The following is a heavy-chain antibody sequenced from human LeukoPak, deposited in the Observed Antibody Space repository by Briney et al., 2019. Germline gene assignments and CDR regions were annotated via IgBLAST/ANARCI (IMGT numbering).Heavy chain of an antibody. Sequence: GGTLRLSCAASGFTFSSYGMSWVRQAPGKGLEWVSAISGSAGSTYYADSVKGRFTISRDNAKNSLYLQMNSLRAEDTAVYYCARDLYRIVVVPHYFDYWGQGTLVTVSS. J-gene: IGHJ4*02. CDR3: ARDLYRIVVVPHYFDY. CDR2: ISGSAGST. D-gene: IGHD3-22*01. CDR1: GFTFSSYG. V-gene: IGHV3-23*01.